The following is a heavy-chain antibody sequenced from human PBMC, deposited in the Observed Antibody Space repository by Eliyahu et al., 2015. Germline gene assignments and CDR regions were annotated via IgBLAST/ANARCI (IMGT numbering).Heavy chain of an antibody. CDR2: IWSDGSRK. CDR1: GFXXSNYG. CDR3: ARNGAPDH. Sequence: QVQLVXSGGGVVQPGXSLXLSCVASGFXXSNYGMHWIRKAPGKGLEWMAVIWSDGSRKYYAGSVKGRFTISRDNSKKMVYLQMNFLRADDTAIYYCARNGAPDHWGRGTPVTVS. J-gene: IGHJ4*02. V-gene: IGHV3-33*01.